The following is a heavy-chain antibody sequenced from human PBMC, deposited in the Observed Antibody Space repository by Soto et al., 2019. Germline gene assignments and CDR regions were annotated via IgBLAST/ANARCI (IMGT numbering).Heavy chain of an antibody. CDR2: INPSGGST. D-gene: IGHD1-26*01. CDR3: AREAGGWFDP. Sequence: ASVTGSGRAYVYTFTRSYIHWVRQAPGQGLEWMGIINPSGGSTNYADSVKGRFTISRDNAKNSLFLQMNSLRVEDTAVYYCAREAGGWFDPWGQGTLVTVSS. CDR1: VYTFTRSY. V-gene: IGHV1-46*04. J-gene: IGHJ5*02.